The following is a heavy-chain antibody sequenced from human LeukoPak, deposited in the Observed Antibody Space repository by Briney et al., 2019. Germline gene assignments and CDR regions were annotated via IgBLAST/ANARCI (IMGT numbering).Heavy chain of an antibody. Sequence: GGSLRLSCAASGFSFRTSTMSWVRQAPGKGLEWVSAISGSGGSTYYADSVKGRFTISRDNSKNTLYLQMNSLRAEDTAVYYCAREARDYSYFDYWGQGTQVTVSS. D-gene: IGHD2-15*01. CDR1: GFSFRTST. CDR3: AREARDYSYFDY. J-gene: IGHJ4*02. CDR2: ISGSGGST. V-gene: IGHV3-23*01.